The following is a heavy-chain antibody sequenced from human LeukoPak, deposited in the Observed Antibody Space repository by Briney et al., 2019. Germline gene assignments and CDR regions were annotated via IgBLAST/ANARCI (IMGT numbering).Heavy chain of an antibody. V-gene: IGHV3-21*01. D-gene: IGHD3-3*01. Sequence: GGSLRLSRAASGFTFSSYSMNWVRQAPRKGLEWVSSISSSSSYIYYADSVKGRFTISRDNAKNSLYLQMNSLRAEDTAVYYCARDHYDFWSGRYNWFDPSGQGTLVTVSS. CDR1: GFTFSSYS. CDR3: ARDHYDFWSGRYNWFDP. J-gene: IGHJ5*02. CDR2: ISSSSSYI.